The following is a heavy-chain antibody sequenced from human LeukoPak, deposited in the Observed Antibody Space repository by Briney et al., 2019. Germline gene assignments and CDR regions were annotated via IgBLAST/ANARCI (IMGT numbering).Heavy chain of an antibody. V-gene: IGHV1-18*01. J-gene: IGHJ5*02. CDR1: GYTFTSYG. Sequence: GASVKVSCKASGYTFTSYGISWVRQAPGQGLEWMGWISAYNGNTNYAQKLQGRVTMTTDTSTSTAYMELRSLRSDDTAVYYCARAPLPHQYGDYVTTSENWFDPWGQGTLVTVSS. CDR3: ARAPLPHQYGDYVTTSENWFDP. CDR2: ISAYNGNT. D-gene: IGHD4-17*01.